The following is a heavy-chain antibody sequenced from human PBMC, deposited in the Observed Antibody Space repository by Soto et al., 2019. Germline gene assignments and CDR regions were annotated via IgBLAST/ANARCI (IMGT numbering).Heavy chain of an antibody. V-gene: IGHV4-34*01. D-gene: IGHD5-18*01. J-gene: IGHJ5*02. CDR1: GGSFSGYY. CDR3: ARVLGGYSYGPGEYNWFDP. CDR2: INHSGST. Sequence: PSETLSLTCAVYGGSFSGYYWSWIRQPPGKGLEWIGEINHSGSTNYNPSLKSRVTISVDTSKNQFSLKLSSVTAADTAVYYCARVLGGYSYGPGEYNWFDPWGQGTLVTVSS.